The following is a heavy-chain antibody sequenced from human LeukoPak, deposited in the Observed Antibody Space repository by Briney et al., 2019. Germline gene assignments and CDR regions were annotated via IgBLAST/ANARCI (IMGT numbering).Heavy chain of an antibody. CDR3: ARLYGYDY. CDR1: GFTFSSYA. V-gene: IGHV3-30-3*01. D-gene: IGHD5-18*01. Sequence: PGGSLRLSCAASGFTFSSYAMHWVRQAPGKGLEWVAVISYDGSNKYYADSVKGRFTISRDNSKNTLYLQMNSLRAEDTAVYYCARLYGYDYWGQGTLVTVPS. CDR2: ISYDGSNK. J-gene: IGHJ4*02.